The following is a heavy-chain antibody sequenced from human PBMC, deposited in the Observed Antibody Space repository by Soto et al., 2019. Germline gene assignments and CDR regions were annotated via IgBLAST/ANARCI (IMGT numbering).Heavy chain of an antibody. CDR2: NKSKTDGGTT. Sequence: GGSLRLSCAASGFTFSNAWMSWVRQAPGKGLEWVGRNKSKTDGGTTEYAAPVKGRFTISRDDSKNTLYLQMNSLKTEDTVVYYCTARITGTQEYFQHWGQGTLVTVSS. CDR1: GFTFSNAW. J-gene: IGHJ1*01. CDR3: TARITGTQEYFQH. V-gene: IGHV3-15*01. D-gene: IGHD1-7*01.